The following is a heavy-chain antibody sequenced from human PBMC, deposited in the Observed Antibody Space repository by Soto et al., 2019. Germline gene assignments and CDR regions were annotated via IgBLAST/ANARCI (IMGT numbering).Heavy chain of an antibody. CDR2: ISSNGGST. Sequence: GGSLRLSCAASGFTFSSYAMHWVRQAPGKGLENVSAISSNGGSTYYANSVKGRFTISRDNSKNTLYLQMGSLRAEDMAVYYCAREGYCSSTSCYSFDYWGQGTLVTVSS. CDR3: AREGYCSSTSCYSFDY. V-gene: IGHV3-64*01. J-gene: IGHJ4*02. CDR1: GFTFSSYA. D-gene: IGHD2-2*01.